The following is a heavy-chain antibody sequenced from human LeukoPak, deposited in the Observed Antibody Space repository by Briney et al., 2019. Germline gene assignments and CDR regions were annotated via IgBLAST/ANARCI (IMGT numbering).Heavy chain of an antibody. CDR2: IYYSGST. Sequence: SQTLSLTCTVSGGSISSGDYYWSWIRQPPGKCLEWIGYIYYSGSTYYNPSLKSRVTISVDTSKNQFSLKLSSVTAADTAVYYCARDMCSSTSCYDAFDIWGQGTMVTVSS. J-gene: IGHJ3*02. CDR3: ARDMCSSTSCYDAFDI. D-gene: IGHD2-2*01. CDR1: GGSISSGDYY. V-gene: IGHV4-30-4*08.